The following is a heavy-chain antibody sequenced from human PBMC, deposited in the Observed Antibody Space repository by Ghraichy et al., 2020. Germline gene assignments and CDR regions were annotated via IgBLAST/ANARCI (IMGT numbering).Heavy chain of an antibody. Sequence: LSLTCATSGFTFSSSGMHWVRQAPGKGLEWVAVIWSDGINKFYADSVQGRFTISRDSSTLYLLMNSLRAEDTAVYYCARTKGLYTSGWFLDHWGHGTLVIVSS. D-gene: IGHD6-19*01. V-gene: IGHV3-33*01. CDR1: GFTFSSSG. CDR3: ARTKGLYTSGWFLDH. CDR2: IWSDGINK. J-gene: IGHJ5*02.